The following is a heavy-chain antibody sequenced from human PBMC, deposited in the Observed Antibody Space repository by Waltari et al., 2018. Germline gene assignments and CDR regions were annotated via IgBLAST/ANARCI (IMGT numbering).Heavy chain of an antibody. Sequence: EVQVVESGGGLIQPGGSLRLSCAASGFPVSSSSMSWVRQAPGKGLEWVSVIYRSGTTYYADSVKGRFTSSRDKSKNTLYLQMNSLSAEDTAMYYCVREVNDFDLWGQGVMVTVSS. V-gene: IGHV3-53*01. CDR2: IYRSGTT. CDR1: GFPVSSSS. CDR3: VREVNDFDL. J-gene: IGHJ3*01.